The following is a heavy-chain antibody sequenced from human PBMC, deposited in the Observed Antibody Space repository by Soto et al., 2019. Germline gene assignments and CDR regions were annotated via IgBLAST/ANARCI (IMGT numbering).Heavy chain of an antibody. CDR3: ARHYSGDPFDY. D-gene: IGHD4-17*01. Sequence: ETLSLTCTVSGSSISSYYWSWIRQPPGKGLEWIGYISYSGSTNYNPSLKSRVTISVDTSKNQFSLKLISVTAADTAVYYCARHYSGDPFDYWGQGTLVTVSS. CDR2: ISYSGST. J-gene: IGHJ4*02. CDR1: GSSISSYY. V-gene: IGHV4-59*08.